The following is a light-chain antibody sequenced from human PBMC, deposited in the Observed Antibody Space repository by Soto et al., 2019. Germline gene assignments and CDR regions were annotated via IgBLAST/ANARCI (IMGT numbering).Light chain of an antibody. Sequence: QAVVTQEPSLTVSPGGTVTLTCGSSTGAVTNGHYPHWLQQKPGQAPRTLIYDKNNKPSWTPARFSGSLLGGKAALTLSGAQPEDEAEYYCLLFYNGPCVYGPGTKLTVL. V-gene: IGLV7-46*01. CDR2: DKN. CDR3: LLFYNGPCV. J-gene: IGLJ1*01. CDR1: TGAVTNGHY.